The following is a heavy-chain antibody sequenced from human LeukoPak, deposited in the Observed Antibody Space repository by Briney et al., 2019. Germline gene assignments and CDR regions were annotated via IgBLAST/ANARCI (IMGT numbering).Heavy chain of an antibody. D-gene: IGHD1-14*01. CDR3: VRGDRYFFDY. CDR1: GFSFSSYE. V-gene: IGHV3-48*03. CDR2: ICNTGRTI. J-gene: IGHJ4*02. Sequence: GGSLRLSCAASGFSFSSYEMNWVRQAPGRGLEWVSYICNTGRTIYYVDSVKGRFTVSRDNAKNSLYLQMNSLRAEDTAIYYCVRGDRYFFDYWGQGTLVSVSS.